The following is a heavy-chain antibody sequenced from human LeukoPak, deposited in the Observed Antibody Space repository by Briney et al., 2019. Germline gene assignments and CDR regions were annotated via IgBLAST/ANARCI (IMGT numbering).Heavy chain of an antibody. Sequence: SETLSLTCTVSGGSLSSYYWSWIRQPAGKGLEWIGRIYTSGSTNYNPSLKSRVTISVDTSKNQFSLKLSSVTAADTAVYYCARDLGSYSLAFDIWGQGTMVTVSS. CDR2: IYTSGST. J-gene: IGHJ3*02. CDR3: ARDLGSYSLAFDI. CDR1: GGSLSSYY. V-gene: IGHV4-4*07. D-gene: IGHD1-26*01.